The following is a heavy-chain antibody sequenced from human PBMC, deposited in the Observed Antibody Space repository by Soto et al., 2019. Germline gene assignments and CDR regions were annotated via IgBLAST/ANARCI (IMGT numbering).Heavy chain of an antibody. D-gene: IGHD6-6*01. CDR3: ARSSGSAYWFDP. Sequence: ASVKVSCKASGYTFTIYGISWVRQAPGQGLEWMGWTSAYNGNTNYAQKLQGRVTMTTDTSTSTAYMELRSLRSDDTAVYYCARSSGSAYWFDPWGQGTLVTVSS. CDR1: GYTFTIYG. CDR2: TSAYNGNT. J-gene: IGHJ5*02. V-gene: IGHV1-18*01.